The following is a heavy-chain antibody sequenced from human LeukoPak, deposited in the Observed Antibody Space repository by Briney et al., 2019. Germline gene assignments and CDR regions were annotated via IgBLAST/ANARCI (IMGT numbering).Heavy chain of an antibody. V-gene: IGHV3-53*01. CDR3: AREGYCSSTSCYGEAFDI. CDR2: IYSGGST. CDR1: GFTVSSNY. J-gene: IGHJ3*02. Sequence: GGSLRLSCAASGFTVSSNYMSWVRQAPGKGLEWVSVIYSGGSTYYADSAKGRFTISRDNSKNTLYLQMNSLRAEDTAVYYCAREGYCSSTSCYGEAFDIWGQGTMVTVSS. D-gene: IGHD2-2*01.